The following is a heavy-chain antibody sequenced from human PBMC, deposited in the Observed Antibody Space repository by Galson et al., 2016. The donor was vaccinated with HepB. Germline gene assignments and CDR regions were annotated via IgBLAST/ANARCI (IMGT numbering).Heavy chain of an antibody. Sequence: SLRLSCAASGFTFSDFGMHWVRQAPGKGLEWVANIKQDGSEKYYVDSVKGRFTISRDNAKNSLYLQMNSLRGEDTAVYYCARGRGVDVWGQGTTVTVSS. V-gene: IGHV3-7*03. J-gene: IGHJ6*02. CDR2: IKQDGSEK. CDR3: ARGRGVDV. CDR1: GFTFSDFG.